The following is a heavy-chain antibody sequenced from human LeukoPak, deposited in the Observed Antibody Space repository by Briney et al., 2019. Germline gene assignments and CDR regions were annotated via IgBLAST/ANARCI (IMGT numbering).Heavy chain of an antibody. D-gene: IGHD6-6*01. CDR3: ARRGGGGSSSSKYYFDY. CDR1: GFTFSSYA. Sequence: GGSLRLSCAASGFTFSSYALSWVRQAPGKGLEWVANIKQDGSEKYYVDSVKGRFTISRDNAKNSLYLQMNSLRAEDTAVYYCARRGGGGSSSSKYYFDYWGQGTLVTVSS. J-gene: IGHJ4*02. V-gene: IGHV3-7*01. CDR2: IKQDGSEK.